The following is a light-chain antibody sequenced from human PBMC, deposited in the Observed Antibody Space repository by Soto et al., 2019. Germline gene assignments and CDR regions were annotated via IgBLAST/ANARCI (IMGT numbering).Light chain of an antibody. CDR3: QQSYSTPWT. V-gene: IGKV1-39*01. CDR2: AAS. J-gene: IGKJ1*01. CDR1: QSISSY. Sequence: DIQMIQTARYLSAYGEDRDPITCRASQSISSYLNWYQQKPGKAPKLLIYAASSLQSGVPSRFSGSGSGTDFTLTISSLQPEDFATYYCQQSYSTPWTFGQGTKVDI.